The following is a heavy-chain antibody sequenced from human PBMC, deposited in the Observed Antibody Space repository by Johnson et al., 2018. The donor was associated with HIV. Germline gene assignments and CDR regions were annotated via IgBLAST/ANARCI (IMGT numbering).Heavy chain of an antibody. Sequence: EVQLLESGGGLIQPGGSLRLSCGASGFIVSSNYMSWVRQAPGKGLEWVSVIYTDDGTYYADSVKGRFTISRDNSKNTLYLQMNSLRAEDTAIYYCARAPQKYNWSYMIAFDIWGQGTMVTVSS. CDR2: IYTDDGT. CDR3: ARAPQKYNWSYMIAFDI. CDR1: GFIVSSNY. J-gene: IGHJ3*02. V-gene: IGHV3-53*01. D-gene: IGHD1-7*01.